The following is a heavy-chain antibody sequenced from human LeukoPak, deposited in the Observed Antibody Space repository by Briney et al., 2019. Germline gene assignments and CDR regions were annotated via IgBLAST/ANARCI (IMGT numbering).Heavy chain of an antibody. V-gene: IGHV3-7*01. J-gene: IGHJ5*02. CDR1: GFNFNNYW. Sequence: HPGGSLRLSCAASGFNFNNYWMSWLRQAPGKGLEWVANIKDDGSEEYYVDSVKGRFTIVRDNAYNSLYLQMNSLRVEDTAVYYCARGRGPYGWFDPWGQGTLVTVSS. CDR2: IKDDGSEE. CDR3: ARGRGPYGWFDP. D-gene: IGHD3-10*01.